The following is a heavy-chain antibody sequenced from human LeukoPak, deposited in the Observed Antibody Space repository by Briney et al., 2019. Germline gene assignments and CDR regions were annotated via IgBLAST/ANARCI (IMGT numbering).Heavy chain of an antibody. D-gene: IGHD5-18*01. CDR3: ASGGYSYGYRPFDY. CDR2: IYYSGST. V-gene: IGHV4-31*03. CDR1: GGSISSGGYY. Sequence: SETLSLTCTVSGGSISSGGYYWSWIRQHPGKGLEWIGYIYYSGSTYYNPSLKSRVTISVDTSKNQFSLKLSSVTAADTAVYYCASGGYSYGYRPFDYWGQGTLVTVSS. J-gene: IGHJ4*02.